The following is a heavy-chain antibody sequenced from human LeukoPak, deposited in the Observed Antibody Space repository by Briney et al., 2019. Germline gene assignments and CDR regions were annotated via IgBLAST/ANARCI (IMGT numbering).Heavy chain of an antibody. CDR1: GGSINNYY. Sequence: SETLSLTCSVSGGSINNYYWSWIRQPPGKGLEWIAYIYYSGSTNYNPSLKSRVTISVDTSKNQFSLKLSSVTAADTAVYYCARGPYSYGLYYYYGMDVWGQGTTVTVSS. V-gene: IGHV4-59*12. CDR3: ARGPYSYGLYYYYGMDV. CDR2: IYYSGST. D-gene: IGHD5-18*01. J-gene: IGHJ6*02.